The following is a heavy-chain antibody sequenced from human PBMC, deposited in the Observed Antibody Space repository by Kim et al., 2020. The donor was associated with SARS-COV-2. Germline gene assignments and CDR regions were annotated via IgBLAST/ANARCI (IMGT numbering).Heavy chain of an antibody. D-gene: IGHD3-10*01. Sequence: GGSLRLSCAASGFTFSSYAMNWVRQAPGKGLEWVSGIRISGATKDADSVKGRFTISRDNSKDTLYLQMNSLRAEDTAMYYCAKGWAADTLRGTYWYFDLWGRGTLVTVSS. CDR3: AKGWAADTLRGTYWYFDL. J-gene: IGHJ2*01. CDR1: GFTFSSYA. V-gene: IGHV3-23*01. CDR2: IRISGAT.